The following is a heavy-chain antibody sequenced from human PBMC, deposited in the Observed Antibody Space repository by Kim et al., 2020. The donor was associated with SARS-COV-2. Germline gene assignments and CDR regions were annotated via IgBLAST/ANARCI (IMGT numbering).Heavy chain of an antibody. CDR1: GFTFSSYG. Sequence: GGSLRLSCAASGFTFSSYGMHWVRQAPGKGLEWVAVIWYDGSNKYYADSVKGRFTISRDNSKNTLYLQMNSLRAEDTAVYYCAKAPGAAGTNVWGQGTLVTVSS. CDR2: IWYDGSNK. D-gene: IGHD6-13*01. V-gene: IGHV3-33*06. J-gene: IGHJ4*02. CDR3: AKAPGAAGTNV.